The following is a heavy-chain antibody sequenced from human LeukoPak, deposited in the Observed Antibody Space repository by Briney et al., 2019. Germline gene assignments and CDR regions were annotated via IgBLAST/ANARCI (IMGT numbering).Heavy chain of an antibody. V-gene: IGHV4-39*01. CDR1: GGSISSISYY. Sequence: SDTLSLTCTVSGGSISSISYYWGWIRQPPGKGLEWIGSIYYSGSTYYNPSLKSRVTISVDTSKNQFSLKLSSVTAADTAVYYCARAHTEYSSSWYVDYWGQGTLVTVSS. CDR2: IYYSGST. J-gene: IGHJ4*02. CDR3: ARAHTEYSSSWYVDY. D-gene: IGHD6-13*01.